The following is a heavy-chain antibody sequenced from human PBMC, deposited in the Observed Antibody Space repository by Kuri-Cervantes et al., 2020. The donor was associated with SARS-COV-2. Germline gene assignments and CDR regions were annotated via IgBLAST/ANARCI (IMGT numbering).Heavy chain of an antibody. Sequence: ASVKVSCKASGYTFTSYGISWVRPAPGQGLEWMGWISAYNGNTNCAQKLQGRVTMTTDTSTSTAYMELRSLRSDDTAVYYCAVLTGESGPYYYYYGMDVWGQGTTVTVSS. CDR1: GYTFTSYG. V-gene: IGHV1-18*01. D-gene: IGHD7-27*01. CDR2: ISAYNGNT. J-gene: IGHJ6*02. CDR3: AVLTGESGPYYYYYGMDV.